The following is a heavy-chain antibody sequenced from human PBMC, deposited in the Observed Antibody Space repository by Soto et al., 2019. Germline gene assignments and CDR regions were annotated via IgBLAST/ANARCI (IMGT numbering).Heavy chain of an antibody. Sequence: AGGSLRLSCAGSGFTVTGSGFAVSSNYMSWVRQAPGKGLEWVSVIYSSGTTYYADSVKGRFTISRDSSKSTVFLQMNSLRAEDTAVYYCARGSEYSNGYYYYAMDVWGQGTTVTVSS. J-gene: IGHJ6*02. CDR3: ARGSEYSNGYYYYAMDV. CDR2: IYSSGTT. V-gene: IGHV3-53*01. D-gene: IGHD4-4*01. CDR1: GFTVTGSGFAVSSNY.